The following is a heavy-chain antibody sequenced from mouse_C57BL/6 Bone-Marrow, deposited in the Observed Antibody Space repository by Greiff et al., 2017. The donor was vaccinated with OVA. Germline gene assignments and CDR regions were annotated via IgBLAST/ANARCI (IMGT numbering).Heavy chain of an antibody. Sequence: QVQLQQPGAELVKPGASVKLSCKASGYTFTSYWMHWVKQRPGQGLEWIGMIHPNSGSTNYNEKFKSKATLTIDKSSSTAYMQLSSLTSEDSAVYYLARPPLITTVVYWYFEDWGTGTTVTVSS. D-gene: IGHD1-1*01. CDR3: ARPPLITTVVYWYFED. J-gene: IGHJ1*03. V-gene: IGHV1-64*01. CDR2: IHPNSGST. CDR1: GYTFTSYW.